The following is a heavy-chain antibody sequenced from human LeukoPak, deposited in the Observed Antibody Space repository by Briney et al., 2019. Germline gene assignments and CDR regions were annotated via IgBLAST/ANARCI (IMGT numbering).Heavy chain of an antibody. V-gene: IGHV1-2*02. CDR1: GYTFTGYY. J-gene: IGHJ4*02. CDR2: INPNSGGT. Sequence: GASVKVSCKASGYTFTGYYMHWVRQAPGQGLEWMGWINPNSGGTNYAQKFQGRVTMTRDTSISTAYMELSSLRAEDTAVYYCARYDLEGYSYGFVDYWGQGTLVTVSS. CDR3: ARYDLEGYSYGFVDY. D-gene: IGHD5-18*01.